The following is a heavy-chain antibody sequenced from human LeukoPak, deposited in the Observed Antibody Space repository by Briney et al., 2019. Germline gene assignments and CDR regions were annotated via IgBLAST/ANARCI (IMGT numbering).Heavy chain of an antibody. J-gene: IGHJ4*02. Sequence: GGSLRLSCAASGFTISSNHMSWVRQAPGKGLEWVSYISSSSSSIYYADSLKGRFTISRDNAKNSLYLQRNSLRAEDTAMYYCAGGNSWPKQGDYWGQGTLGTVSS. CDR3: AGGNSWPKQGDY. V-gene: IGHV3-48*01. CDR1: GFTISSNH. D-gene: IGHD5-18*01. CDR2: ISSSSSSI.